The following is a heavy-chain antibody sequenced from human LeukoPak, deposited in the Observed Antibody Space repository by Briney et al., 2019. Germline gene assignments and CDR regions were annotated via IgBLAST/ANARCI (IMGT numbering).Heavy chain of an antibody. CDR2: IYYSGST. CDR1: GGSISSGDYY. D-gene: IGHD2-15*01. Sequence: SETLSLTCTVSGGSISSGDYYWSWIRQPPGKGLEWIGYIYYSGSTYYNPSLKSRVTISVDTSKNQFSLKLSSVTAADTAVYYCASHKTDCSGGSCYRYYFDYWGQGTLVTVSS. CDR3: ASHKTDCSGGSCYRYYFDY. J-gene: IGHJ4*02. V-gene: IGHV4-30-4*01.